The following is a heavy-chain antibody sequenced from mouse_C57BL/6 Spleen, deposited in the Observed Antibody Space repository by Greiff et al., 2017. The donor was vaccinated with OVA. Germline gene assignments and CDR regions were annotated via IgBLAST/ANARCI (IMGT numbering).Heavy chain of an antibody. CDR3: ARWSGYAMDY. CDR2: ISYDGSN. V-gene: IGHV3-6*01. Sequence: ESGPGLVKPSQSLSLTCSVTGYSITSGYYWNWIRQFPGNKLEWMGYISYDGSNNYNPSLKNRISITRDTSKNQFFLKLNSVTTEDTATYYCARWSGYAMDYWGQGTSVTVSS. CDR1: GYSITSGYY. J-gene: IGHJ4*01.